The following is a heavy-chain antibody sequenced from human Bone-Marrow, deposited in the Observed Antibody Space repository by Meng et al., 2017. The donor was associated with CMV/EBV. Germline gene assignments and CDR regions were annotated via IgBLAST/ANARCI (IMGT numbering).Heavy chain of an antibody. V-gene: IGHV1-69*05. Sequence: SVKVSCKPSGGTFSSYAISWVRQAPGQGLEWMGGITPVLGAANYAQKFQGRITITTDESTSTAYMELSSLRSEDTAVYYCAKVFARWELHDFDYSGQGTLVSVSS. J-gene: IGHJ4*02. CDR2: ITPVLGAA. CDR1: GGTFSSYA. CDR3: AKVFARWELHDFDY. D-gene: IGHD1-26*01.